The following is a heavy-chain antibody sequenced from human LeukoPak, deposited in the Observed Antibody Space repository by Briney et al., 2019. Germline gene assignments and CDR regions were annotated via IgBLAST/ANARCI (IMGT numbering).Heavy chain of an antibody. CDR2: IYHSGST. Sequence: SETLSLTCTVSGGSISSGGYYWSWIRQPPGKGLEWIGYIYHSGSTYYNPSLKSRVTISVDTSKNQFSLKLSSVTAADTAVYYCARQRITMVRGLDYWGQGTLVTVSS. CDR3: ARQRITMVRGLDY. D-gene: IGHD3-10*01. J-gene: IGHJ4*02. CDR1: GGSISSGGYY. V-gene: IGHV4-30-2*05.